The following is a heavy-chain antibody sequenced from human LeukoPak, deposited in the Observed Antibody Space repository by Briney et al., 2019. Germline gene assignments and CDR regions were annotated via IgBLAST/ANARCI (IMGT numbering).Heavy chain of an antibody. CDR3: AREVGSGTFDI. CDR2: ISSSSGTR. D-gene: IGHD6-25*01. V-gene: IGHV3-48*04. Sequence: GGSLRLSCAASGFTFSSFSMNWVRQAPGKGLQWVSYISSSSGTRYYADSVQGRFTISRDNAKNSLYLQMNSLRAEDTALYYCAREVGSGTFDIWGQGTMVTVSS. CDR1: GFTFSSFS. J-gene: IGHJ3*02.